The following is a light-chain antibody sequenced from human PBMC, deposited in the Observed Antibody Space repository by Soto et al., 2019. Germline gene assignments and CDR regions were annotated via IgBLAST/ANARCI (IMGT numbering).Light chain of an antibody. CDR1: QSISSK. CDR2: GAS. CDR3: QQYGSSPLT. Sequence: EIVLTQSPATLSLSPGDRATLSCRASQSISSKLAWYQQKPGQAPRLLIYGASSRATGIPDRFSGSGSGTDFTLTISRLEPEDFAVYYCQQYGSSPLTFGQGTRLEIK. J-gene: IGKJ5*01. V-gene: IGKV3-20*01.